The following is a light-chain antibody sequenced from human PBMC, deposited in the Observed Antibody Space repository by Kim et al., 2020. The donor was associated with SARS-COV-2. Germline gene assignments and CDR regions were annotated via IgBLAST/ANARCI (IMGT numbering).Light chain of an antibody. CDR3: QHYGDSPYT. J-gene: IGKJ2*01. CDR1: QTITDSY. CDR2: GAS. Sequence: EIVLTQSPGTLSLFPGEGATLSCRASQTITDSYLAWYQQKPGQAPRLLIYGASSRATGIPNRFSGSGSGTDFTLTISRLEPEDFAVYYCQHYGDSPYTFGQGTKLEIK. V-gene: IGKV3-20*01.